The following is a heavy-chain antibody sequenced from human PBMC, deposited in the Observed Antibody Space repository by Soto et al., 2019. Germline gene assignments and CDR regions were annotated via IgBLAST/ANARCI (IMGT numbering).Heavy chain of an antibody. CDR2: IKSKTDGGTT. CDR1: GFTFSNAW. D-gene: IGHD3-22*01. J-gene: IGHJ4*02. Sequence: GSLRLSCAASGFTFSNAWMNWVRQAPGKGLEWVGRIKSKTDGGTTDYAAPVKGRFTISRDDSKNTLYLQMNSLKTEDTAVYYCVWAKYYYDSSGYLRWGQGTLVTVSS. CDR3: VWAKYYYDSSGYLR. V-gene: IGHV3-15*07.